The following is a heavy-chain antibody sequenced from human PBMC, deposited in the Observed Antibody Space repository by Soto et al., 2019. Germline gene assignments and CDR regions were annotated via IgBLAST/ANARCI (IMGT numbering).Heavy chain of an antibody. D-gene: IGHD2-21*02. CDR2: IYYSGST. J-gene: IGHJ6*02. V-gene: IGHV4-31*03. CDR3: ARVCGGDCHHGIDV. Sequence: QVQLQESGPGLVKPSQTLSLTCTVSGGSISSGGYYWSWIRQHPGKGLEWLGYIYYSGSTYYNPSIKSRVTISVDTSKNQFSLKLSSVTAADTAVYYFARVCGGDCHHGIDVWGQGTTVTVSS. CDR1: GGSISSGGYY.